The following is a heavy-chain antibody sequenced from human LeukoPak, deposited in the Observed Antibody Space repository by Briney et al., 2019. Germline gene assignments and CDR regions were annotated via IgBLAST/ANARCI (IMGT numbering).Heavy chain of an antibody. CDR2: INAGNGNT. V-gene: IGHV1-3*03. J-gene: IGHJ6*03. CDR3: ARGSGYDPLIPYMDV. CDR1: GYTFTSYA. D-gene: IGHD5-12*01. Sequence: ASVKVSCKASGYTFTSYAMHWVRQAPGQRLEWMGWINAGNGNTKYSQEFQGRVTITRDTSASTAYMELSGLRSEDMAVYYCARGSGYDPLIPYMDVWGKGTTVTVSS.